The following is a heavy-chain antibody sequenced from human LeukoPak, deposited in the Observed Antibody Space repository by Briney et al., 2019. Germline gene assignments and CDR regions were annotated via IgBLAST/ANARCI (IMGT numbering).Heavy chain of an antibody. Sequence: ASVKVSCKSSGFIFTDYHLHWLRQAPGQGLEWMGWINPRSGDTTYAQKFLGKVTMTRDTSTNTAYMDLSSLRTEDTALYYCAKGSSGSYSLDAFDIWGQGTMVTVSS. J-gene: IGHJ3*02. D-gene: IGHD1-26*01. CDR2: INPRSGDT. CDR1: GFIFTDYH. CDR3: AKGSSGSYSLDAFDI. V-gene: IGHV1-2*02.